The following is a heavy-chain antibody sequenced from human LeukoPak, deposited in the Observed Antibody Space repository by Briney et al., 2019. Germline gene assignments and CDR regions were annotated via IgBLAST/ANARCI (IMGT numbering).Heavy chain of an antibody. D-gene: IGHD2/OR15-2a*01. J-gene: IGHJ4*02. CDR1: GFTFSSYS. CDR3: ARERVTTTSFDY. CDR2: ISSSSSYI. V-gene: IGHV3-21*01. Sequence: GGSLRLSCAASGFTFSSYSMNWVRQAPGKGLEWVSSISSSSSYIYYADSVKGRFTISRDNAKNSLYLQMNSLRVEDTAVYYCARERVTTTSFDYWGQGVLVTVSS.